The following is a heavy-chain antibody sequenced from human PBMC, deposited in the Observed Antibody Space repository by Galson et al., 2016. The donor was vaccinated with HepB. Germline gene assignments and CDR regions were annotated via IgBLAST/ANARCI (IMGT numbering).Heavy chain of an antibody. V-gene: IGHV4-4*02. CDR2: TFHSGDT. CDR1: GDSISSGSW. D-gene: IGHD3-3*02. J-gene: IGHJ4*02. Sequence: SETLSLTCAVSGDSISSGSWWTWVRQPPGKGLEWLGETFHSGDTNYNPSLKSRLTISVDKAKNQVSLKLSFVTAADTAVYYCARDQDGDIYRRPIGYWGQGTLVTVSS. CDR3: ARDQDGDIYRRPIGY.